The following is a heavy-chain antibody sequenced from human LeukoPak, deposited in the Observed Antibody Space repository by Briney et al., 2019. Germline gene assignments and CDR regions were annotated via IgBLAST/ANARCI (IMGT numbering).Heavy chain of an antibody. CDR3: ARHPYSSSWADY. J-gene: IGHJ4*02. V-gene: IGHV5-51*01. D-gene: IGHD6-13*01. Sequence: GESLKISCKGSGYNFSRFWIGWLRQKPGKGLEWLGSIYPGDSEARYSPSFQGQVSMSADKSIGTAYLQWSSLKASDSAMYYCARHPYSSSWADYWGQGTLVTVSS. CDR1: GYNFSRFW. CDR2: IYPGDSEA.